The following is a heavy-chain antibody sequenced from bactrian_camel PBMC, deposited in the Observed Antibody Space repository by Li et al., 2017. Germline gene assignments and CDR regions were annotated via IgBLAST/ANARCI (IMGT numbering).Heavy chain of an antibody. V-gene: IGHV3S1*01. CDR3: ATLYGAGWSGLLY. CDR2: IYSDSLST. J-gene: IGHJ4*01. CDR1: RFTFSSSC. D-gene: IGHD6*01. Sequence: QVQLVESGGGSVQAGGSLRLSCAASRFTFSSSCVGWFRQAPGKEREGVATIYSDSLSTYCLDSVKGRFTISRDTAKTTLYLQMRSLKTEDTAVYYCATLYGAGWSGLLYWGQGTQVTVS.